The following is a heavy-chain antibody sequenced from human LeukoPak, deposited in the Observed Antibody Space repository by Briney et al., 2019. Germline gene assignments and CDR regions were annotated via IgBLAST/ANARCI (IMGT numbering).Heavy chain of an antibody. V-gene: IGHV1-2*02. J-gene: IGHJ5*02. Sequence: ASVKVSCKSSGYTFTGSYMHWVRQAPGQELEWMGWINPNSGGTNYAQKFQGRVTMTRDTSISTTYMELSRLRSDDTAVYYCARDLRIAAPPSWFDPWGQGTLVTVSS. D-gene: IGHD6-6*01. CDR3: ARDLRIAAPPSWFDP. CDR2: INPNSGGT. CDR1: GYTFTGSY.